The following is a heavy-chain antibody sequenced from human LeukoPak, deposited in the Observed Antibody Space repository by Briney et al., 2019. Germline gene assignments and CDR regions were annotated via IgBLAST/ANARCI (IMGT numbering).Heavy chain of an antibody. D-gene: IGHD6-6*01. CDR2: INPSGGST. CDR3: ARDRTSSSSVTGKIYYYYYGMDV. J-gene: IGHJ6*02. V-gene: IGHV1-46*01. CDR1: GYTFTSYY. Sequence: ASVKVSCKASGYTFTSYYMHWVRQAPGQGLEWMGIINPSGGSTSYAQKFQGRVTMTRDTSTSTVYMELSSLRSEDTAVYYCARDRTSSSSVTGKIYYYYYGMDVWGQGTTVTVSS.